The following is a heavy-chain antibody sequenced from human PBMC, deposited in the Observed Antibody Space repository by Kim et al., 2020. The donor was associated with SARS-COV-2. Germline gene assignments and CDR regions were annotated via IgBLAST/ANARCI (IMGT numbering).Heavy chain of an antibody. CDR1: GFTFSSYA. V-gene: IGHV3-30*04. J-gene: IGHJ6*02. CDR2: ISYDGSNK. Sequence: GGSLRLSCAASGFTFSSYAMHWVRQAPGKGLEWVAVISYDGSNKYYADSVKGRFTISRDNSKNTLYLQMNSLRAEDTAVYYCARDIVVVPAAMPVYYYYGMDVWGQGTTVTVSS. CDR3: ARDIVVVPAAMPVYYYYGMDV. D-gene: IGHD2-2*01.